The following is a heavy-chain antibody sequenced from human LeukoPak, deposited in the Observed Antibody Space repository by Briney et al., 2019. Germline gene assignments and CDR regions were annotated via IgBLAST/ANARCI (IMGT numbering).Heavy chain of an antibody. J-gene: IGHJ4*02. D-gene: IGHD6-19*01. CDR3: ARLKGYSSGWYPSYYFDY. Sequence: AETLSLTCTVSGCSISSSYWSWIRQPPGKGLEWIGYINYTGTTNYNPSLKSRVTISVDTSKNQFSLKLSSVTAADTAVYYCARLKGYSSGWYPSYYFDYWGQGTLVTVSS. CDR1: GCSISSSY. V-gene: IGHV4-59*08. CDR2: INYTGTT.